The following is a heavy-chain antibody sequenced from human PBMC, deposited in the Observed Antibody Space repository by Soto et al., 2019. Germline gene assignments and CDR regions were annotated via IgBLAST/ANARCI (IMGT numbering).Heavy chain of an antibody. D-gene: IGHD3-9*01. CDR2: TSFDGSHE. Sequence: GGSLRLSCAASGFIFRDFGMSWVRQAPGKGLEWVAVTSFDGSHEYYAASAKGRFTISRDNSKNMLLLQMDNVRAEDTAVYYCAKSPSKARDYEVLAGYSGYFDSWGLGTLVTVS. V-gene: IGHV3-30*18. CDR1: GFIFRDFG. CDR3: AKSPSKARDYEVLAGYSGYFDS. J-gene: IGHJ4*02.